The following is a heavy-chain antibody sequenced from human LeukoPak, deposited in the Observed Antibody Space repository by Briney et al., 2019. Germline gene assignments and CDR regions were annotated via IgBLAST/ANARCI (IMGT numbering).Heavy chain of an antibody. CDR2: IKQDGSEK. D-gene: IGHD3-22*01. V-gene: IGHV3-7*03. CDR1: GFTFSSYW. Sequence: PGGSLRLSCAASGFTFSSYWMSWVRQAPGKGLEWVANIKQDGSEKYYVDSVKGRFTISRDNAKNSLYLQMNSLRAEDTALYYCARSHYYYDSSAAAFDIWGQGTMVTVSS. CDR3: ARSHYYYDSSAAAFDI. J-gene: IGHJ3*02.